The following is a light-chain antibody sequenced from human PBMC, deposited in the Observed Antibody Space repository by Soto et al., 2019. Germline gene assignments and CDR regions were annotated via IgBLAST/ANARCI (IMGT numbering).Light chain of an antibody. Sequence: DIVMTQSPDSLAVSLGERATINCKSSQSVLYSSNNRNHLAWYQQKPGQPPKLLFYWASTRESGVPDRLSGSGSGTDFTLTISSLQAEDVAVYYCQQHFSPPFTFGQGTHLEIK. V-gene: IGKV4-1*01. J-gene: IGKJ2*01. CDR2: WAS. CDR1: QSVLYSSNNRNH. CDR3: QQHFSPPFT.